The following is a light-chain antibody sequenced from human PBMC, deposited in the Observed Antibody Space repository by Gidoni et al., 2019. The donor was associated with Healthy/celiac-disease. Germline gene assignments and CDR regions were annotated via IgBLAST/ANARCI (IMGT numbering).Light chain of an antibody. CDR3: SSYTSSSPYV. V-gene: IGLV2-14*01. Sequence: LTQPASVSGSPGQSITISCTGTSSDVGGYNYVSWYQQHPGKAPKLMIYDVSNRPSGVSNRFSGSKSGNTASLTISGLQAEDEADYYCSSYTSSSPYVFGTGTKVTVL. J-gene: IGLJ1*01. CDR1: SSDVGGYNY. CDR2: DVS.